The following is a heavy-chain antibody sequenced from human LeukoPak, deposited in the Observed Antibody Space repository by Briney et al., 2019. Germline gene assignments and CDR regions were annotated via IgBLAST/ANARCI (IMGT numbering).Heavy chain of an antibody. V-gene: IGHV4-34*01. CDR2: INHSGSS. Sequence: SETLSLTCAVYGGSFSGYYWSWIRQPPGKGLEWIGEINHSGSSNYNPSLKSRVTISVDTSQNQFSLKLSSVTAADTAVYYCARGRGRWLVPYFDYWGQGTLVSVSS. CDR1: GGSFSGYY. CDR3: ARGRGRWLVPYFDY. D-gene: IGHD6-19*01. J-gene: IGHJ4*02.